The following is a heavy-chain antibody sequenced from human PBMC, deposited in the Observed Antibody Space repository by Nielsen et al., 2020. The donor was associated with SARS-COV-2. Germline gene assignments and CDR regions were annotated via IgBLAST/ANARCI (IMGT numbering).Heavy chain of an antibody. CDR3: NVINRSAFDI. CDR1: GFTFGDYA. J-gene: IGHJ3*02. Sequence: GESLKISCTTSGFTFGDYALSWVRQAPGKGLEWVGFMRGNAYGGTTEYAASLKGRVTISTDGSKSIAYLQMNSLKTEDTAVYFCNVINRSAFDIWGQGTMVTVSS. D-gene: IGHD2-21*01. CDR2: MRGNAYGGTT. V-gene: IGHV3-49*04.